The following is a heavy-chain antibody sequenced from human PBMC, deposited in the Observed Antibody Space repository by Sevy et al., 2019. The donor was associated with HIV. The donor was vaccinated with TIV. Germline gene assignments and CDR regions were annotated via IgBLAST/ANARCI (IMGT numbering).Heavy chain of an antibody. J-gene: IGHJ3*01. Sequence: GGSLRLSCAASGLTFRSHAMHWVRQAPGKGLEWVTVISYDGAVRYYGESVKGRFTVARDNSKNTLYLQMNSLRPDDTAVYYCAREAGYSAKNDAFAFWGPGTMVTVSS. D-gene: IGHD1-26*01. CDR2: ISYDGAVR. CDR3: AREAGYSAKNDAFAF. V-gene: IGHV3-30-3*01. CDR1: GLTFRSHA.